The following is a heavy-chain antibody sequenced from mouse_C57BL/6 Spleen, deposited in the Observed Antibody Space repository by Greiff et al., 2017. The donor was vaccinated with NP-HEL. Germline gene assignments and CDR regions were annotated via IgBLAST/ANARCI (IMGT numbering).Heavy chain of an antibody. D-gene: IGHD1-1*01. J-gene: IGHJ1*03. V-gene: IGHV8-12*01. CDR1: GFSLSTSGMG. Sequence: QVTLKESGPGILQSSQTLSLTCSFSGFSLSTSGMGVSWIRQPSGKGLEWLAHIYWDDDKRYNPSLKSRLTISKDTSRNQVFLKITSVDTADTATYYCARSHYYGSSYVWYFDVWGTGTTVTVSS. CDR2: IYWDDDK. CDR3: ARSHYYGSSYVWYFDV.